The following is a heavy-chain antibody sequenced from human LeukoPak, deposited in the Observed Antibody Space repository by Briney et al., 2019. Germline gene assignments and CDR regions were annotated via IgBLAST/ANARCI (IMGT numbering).Heavy chain of an antibody. D-gene: IGHD2-21*02. CDR2: VKSIRDGGTT. Sequence: GGSLRLSCLGSGFNFNDAYRNWVRQAPGKGLEWIGRVKSIRDGGTTDDTAPVKGRFTISRDDSKRTVYLQMNSLKTEDTTVYFCTARVVTTNEFWGQGTLVTVSS. CDR3: TARVVTTNEF. J-gene: IGHJ4*02. CDR1: GFNFNDAY. V-gene: IGHV3-15*01.